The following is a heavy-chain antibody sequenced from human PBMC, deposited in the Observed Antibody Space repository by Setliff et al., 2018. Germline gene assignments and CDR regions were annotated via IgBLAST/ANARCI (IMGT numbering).Heavy chain of an antibody. CDR1: GGSISSYY. V-gene: IGHV4-4*08. CDR2: IYASGST. Sequence: LSLTCTVSGGSISSYYWSWIRQPPGKGLEWIGYIYASGSTNYNPSLKSRVTLSVDTSKSQFSLKLTSVTVADTAVYYCARGLHSGTYWGTRPLGLDYWGQGSLVTVS. CDR3: ARGLHSGTYWGTRPLGLDY. J-gene: IGHJ4*02. D-gene: IGHD1-26*01.